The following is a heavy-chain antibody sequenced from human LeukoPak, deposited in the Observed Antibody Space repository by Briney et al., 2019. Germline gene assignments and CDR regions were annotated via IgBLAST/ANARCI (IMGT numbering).Heavy chain of an antibody. CDR3: ARGRSSIAARLTQRMIVGTSFDY. J-gene: IGHJ4*02. Sequence: SETLSLTCAVYGGSFSGYYWSWIRQPPGKGLEWIGEINHSGSTNYNPSLKSRVTISVDTSKNQFSLKLSSVTAADTAVYYCARGRSSIAARLTQRMIVGTSFDYWGQGTLATVSS. CDR1: GGSFSGYY. D-gene: IGHD6-6*01. V-gene: IGHV4-34*01. CDR2: INHSGST.